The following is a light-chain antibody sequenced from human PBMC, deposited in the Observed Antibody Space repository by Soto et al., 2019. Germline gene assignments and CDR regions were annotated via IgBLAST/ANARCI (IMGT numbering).Light chain of an antibody. CDR2: GAS. J-gene: IGKJ3*01. Sequence: EIVMTQSPATLSVSPGERATLSCRASQSVSSNLAWYQQKPGQAPRLLISGASTRATGIPARFSGSGSGTECTRTISSLQSEDCAVYYCQQYNKGLGTFGPGTKVDIK. V-gene: IGKV3-15*01. CDR1: QSVSSN. CDR3: QQYNKGLGT.